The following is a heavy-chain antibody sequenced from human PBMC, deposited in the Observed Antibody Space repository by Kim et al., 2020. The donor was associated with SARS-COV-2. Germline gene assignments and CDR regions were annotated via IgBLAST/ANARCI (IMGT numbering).Heavy chain of an antibody. J-gene: IGHJ4*02. CDR1: GFTVSSNY. CDR3: AREGSSGWSYFDY. CDR2: IYSGGST. V-gene: IGHV3-66*01. D-gene: IGHD6-19*01. Sequence: GGSLRLSCAASGFTVSSNYMSWVRQAPGKGLEWVSVIYSGGSTYYADSVKGRFTISRDNSKNTLYLQMNSLRAVDTAVYYCAREGSSGWSYFDYWGQGTLVTVSS.